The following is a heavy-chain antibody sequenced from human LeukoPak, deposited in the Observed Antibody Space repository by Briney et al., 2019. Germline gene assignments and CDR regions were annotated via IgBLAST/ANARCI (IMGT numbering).Heavy chain of an antibody. CDR3: ARGRAYCGGDCYPDAFDY. V-gene: IGHV1-18*01. CDR2: ISAYNGNT. Sequence: ASVKVSCKASGYTFTSYGISWVRQAPGQGLEWMGWISAYNGNTNYAQKLQGRVTMTTDTSTSTAYMELRSLRSDDTAVYYWARGRAYCGGDCYPDAFDYWGQGTLVTVSS. CDR1: GYTFTSYG. D-gene: IGHD2-21*02. J-gene: IGHJ4*02.